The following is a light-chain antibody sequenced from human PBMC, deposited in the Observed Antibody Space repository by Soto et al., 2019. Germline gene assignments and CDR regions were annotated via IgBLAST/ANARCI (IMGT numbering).Light chain of an antibody. CDR3: QQSYSTPLT. J-gene: IGKJ4*01. CDR2: AAS. CDR1: QSISIY. Sequence: DFQMTQSPSSLSASVGDRVTITCRASQSISIYLNWYQQKPGKAPKLLIYAASSLQSGVQSRFSGSGSRTDSTLTISSLQPEDFATYYCQQSYSTPLTFGGGTKVEIK. V-gene: IGKV1-39*01.